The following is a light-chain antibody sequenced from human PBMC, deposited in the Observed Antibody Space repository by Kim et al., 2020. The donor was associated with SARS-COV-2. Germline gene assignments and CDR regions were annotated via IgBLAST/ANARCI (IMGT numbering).Light chain of an antibody. J-gene: IGKJ4*01. Sequence: VSPGGRATRSCRASKSVSTSLAWYQQKPGQAPRLLIDGASTRATGIPARFRGSGSGTEFTLTISSLQSEDFAVYYCQQYNNWPLTFGGGTKVDIK. CDR1: KSVSTS. CDR3: QQYNNWPLT. CDR2: GAS. V-gene: IGKV3-15*01.